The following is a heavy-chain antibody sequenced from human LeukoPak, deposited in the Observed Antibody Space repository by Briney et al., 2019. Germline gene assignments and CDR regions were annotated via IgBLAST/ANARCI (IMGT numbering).Heavy chain of an antibody. V-gene: IGHV4-61*08. Sequence: PSETLSLTCTVSGGSLSGGAYYWSWIRQPPGKGLEWIGDIHYTGSTDYNPSLKSRVTMSVDTSKNQFSLRLTSVTAADTAVYYCARYSKVMITASSYWYFDLWGRGTLVTVSS. CDR3: ARYSKVMITASSYWYFDL. CDR1: GGSLSGGAYY. D-gene: IGHD2-15*01. CDR2: IHYTGST. J-gene: IGHJ2*01.